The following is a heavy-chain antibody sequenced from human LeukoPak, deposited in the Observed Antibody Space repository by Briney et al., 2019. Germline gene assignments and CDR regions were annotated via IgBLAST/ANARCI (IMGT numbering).Heavy chain of an antibody. J-gene: IGHJ3*02. Sequence: PGGSLRLSCAASGFTFSSYWMHWVRQAPGKGLVWVSRINSDGSSTSYADPVKGRFTISRDNAKNTLYLQMNSLRAEDTAVYYCARDPRSDYPAHAFDIWGQGTMVTVSS. D-gene: IGHD3-10*01. V-gene: IGHV3-74*01. CDR3: ARDPRSDYPAHAFDI. CDR1: GFTFSSYW. CDR2: INSDGSST.